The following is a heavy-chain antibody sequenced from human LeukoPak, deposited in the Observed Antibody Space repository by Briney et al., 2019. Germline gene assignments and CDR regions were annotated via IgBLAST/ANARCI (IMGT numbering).Heavy chain of an antibody. CDR2: ISGSGGST. V-gene: IGHV3-23*01. CDR1: GFTFSSYG. D-gene: IGHD3-10*02. J-gene: IGHJ6*04. CDR3: AELGITMIGGV. Sequence: GGSLRLSCAASGFTFSSYGMRWVRQAPGKGLEWVSAISGSGGSTYYADSVKGRFTISRDNAKNSLYLQMNSLRAEDTAVYYCAELGITMIGGVWGKGTTVTISS.